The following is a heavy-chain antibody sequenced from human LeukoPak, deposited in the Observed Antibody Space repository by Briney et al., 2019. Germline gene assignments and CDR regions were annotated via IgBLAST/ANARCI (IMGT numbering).Heavy chain of an antibody. J-gene: IGHJ4*02. CDR3: ARGREIPAIGLDY. Sequence: ASVKVSCKASGGTFSSYALTWVRQAPGQGLEWMGGIMSMFGTAKYAQKFQGRVTIAADESTSTAYMELSSLRSEDTAVYYCARGREIPAIGLDYWGQGTLVTVSS. CDR2: IMSMFGTA. D-gene: IGHD5-18*01. V-gene: IGHV1-69*13. CDR1: GGTFSSYA.